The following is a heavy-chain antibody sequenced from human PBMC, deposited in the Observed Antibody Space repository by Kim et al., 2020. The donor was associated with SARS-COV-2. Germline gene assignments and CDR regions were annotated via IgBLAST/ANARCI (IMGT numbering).Heavy chain of an antibody. Sequence: SETLSLTCTVSGGSISSGGYYWSWIRQHPGKGLEWIGYIYYSGSTYYNPSLKSRVTISVDTSKNQFSLKLSSVTAADTAVYYCAREGGPYRITVFGVEGFDPWGQGTMVTVSS. V-gene: IGHV4-31*03. CDR2: IYYSGST. D-gene: IGHD3-3*01. J-gene: IGHJ5*02. CDR1: GGSISSGGYY. CDR3: AREGGPYRITVFGVEGFDP.